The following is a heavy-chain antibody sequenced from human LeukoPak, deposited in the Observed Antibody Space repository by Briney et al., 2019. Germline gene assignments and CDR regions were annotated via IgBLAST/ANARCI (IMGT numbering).Heavy chain of an antibody. V-gene: IGHV1-8*03. Sequence: PSASVKVSCKASGYTFTSYDINWVRQATGQGLEWMGWMNPNSGNTGYAQKFQGRVTITRNTSISTAHMELSSLRSEDTAVYYCARGLRIAAAGLLGYWGQGTLVTVSS. CDR2: MNPNSGNT. CDR1: GYTFTSYD. J-gene: IGHJ4*02. CDR3: ARGLRIAAAGLLGY. D-gene: IGHD6-13*01.